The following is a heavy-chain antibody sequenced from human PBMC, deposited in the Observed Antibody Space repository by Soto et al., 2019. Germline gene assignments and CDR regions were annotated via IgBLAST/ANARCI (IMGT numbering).Heavy chain of an antibody. D-gene: IGHD3-10*01. V-gene: IGHV1-69*13. J-gene: IGHJ6*02. CDR3: ARDVPMVREIYYGMDV. Sequence: ASVKVSCKASGGTFSSYAISWVRQAPGQGLEWMGGIISIFGTANYAQKFQGRVTITADESTSTAYMELSSLRSEDTAVYYCARDVPMVREIYYGMDVWGQGTTVTVSS. CDR1: GGTFSSYA. CDR2: IISIFGTA.